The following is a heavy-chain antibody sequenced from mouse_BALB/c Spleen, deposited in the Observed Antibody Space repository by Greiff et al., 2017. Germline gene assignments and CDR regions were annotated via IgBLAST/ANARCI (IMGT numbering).Heavy chain of an antibody. CDR1: GFNIKDYY. CDR2: IDPENGNT. Sequence: EVQLQQSGAELVRPGALVKLSCKASGFNIKDYYMHWVKQRPEQGLEWIGWIDPENGNTIYDPKFQGKASITADTSSNTAYLQLSSLTSEDTAVYYCAVTARATGYYAMDYWGQGTSVTVSS. V-gene: IGHV14-1*02. CDR3: AVTARATGYYAMDY. D-gene: IGHD3-1*01. J-gene: IGHJ4*01.